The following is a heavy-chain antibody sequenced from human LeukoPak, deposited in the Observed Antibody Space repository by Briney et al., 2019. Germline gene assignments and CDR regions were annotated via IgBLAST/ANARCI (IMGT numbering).Heavy chain of an antibody. Sequence: GGSLRVSCAASGFTFSSYSMHWVRQAPGKGLQWLTLISYHGSNKDYTDSVKGRFIISRDNSKNTLFLQMNSLRTEDTAIYFCARSPERLGQGYLDSWGQGTLVTVSS. D-gene: IGHD3/OR15-3a*01. J-gene: IGHJ4*02. CDR1: GFTFSSYS. V-gene: IGHV3-30*04. CDR2: ISYHGSNK. CDR3: ARSPERLGQGYLDS.